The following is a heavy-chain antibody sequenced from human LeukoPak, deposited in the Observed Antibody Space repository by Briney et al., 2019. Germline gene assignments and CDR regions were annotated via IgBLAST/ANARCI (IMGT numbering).Heavy chain of an antibody. D-gene: IGHD2-2*01. V-gene: IGHV3-30*04. Sequence: PGGSLRLSCAASGFTFSIYSMHWVRQAPDKGLEWVALISSDVSNRYYPDSVQGRFTISRDNSKNTLYLQMNSLGAEDTAVYYCARNQLLSRYYFDYWGQGTLVTVSS. J-gene: IGHJ4*02. CDR1: GFTFSIYS. CDR2: ISSDVSNR. CDR3: ARNQLLSRYYFDY.